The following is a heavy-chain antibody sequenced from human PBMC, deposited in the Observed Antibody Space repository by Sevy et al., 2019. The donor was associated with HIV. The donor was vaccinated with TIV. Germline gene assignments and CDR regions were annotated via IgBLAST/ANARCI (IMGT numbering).Heavy chain of an antibody. V-gene: IGHV3-48*03. CDR3: AGNWAAAPGGGGFYYGMDV. D-gene: IGHD6-13*01. CDR1: VFTFSSYE. Sequence: GGSLRLSCAASVFTFSSYEMNWVRQAPGKGLQWVSYISSSGTTIYYVDSVKGRFTISRDNAKNSLYLQMNSLRAEDTAVYYCAGNWAAAPGGGGFYYGMDVWGQGTTVTVSS. J-gene: IGHJ6*02. CDR2: ISSSGTTI.